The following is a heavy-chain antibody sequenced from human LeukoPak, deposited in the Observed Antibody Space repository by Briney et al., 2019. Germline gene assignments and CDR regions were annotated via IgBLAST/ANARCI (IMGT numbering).Heavy chain of an antibody. V-gene: IGHV4-59*01. D-gene: IGHD3-10*01. CDR2: IYYSGST. CDR1: GGSISSYY. J-gene: IGHJ4*02. CDR3: ARELPAHYYGSGSYYPNYSDY. Sequence: PSETLSLTCTVSGGSISSYYWSWIRQPPGKGLEWIGYIYYSGSTNYNPSLKSRVTISVDTSKNQFSLKLSSVTAADTAVYYCARELPAHYYGSGSYYPNYSDYWGQGTLVTVSS.